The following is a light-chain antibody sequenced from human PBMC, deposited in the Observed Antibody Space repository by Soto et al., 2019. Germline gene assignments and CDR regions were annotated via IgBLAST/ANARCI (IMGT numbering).Light chain of an antibody. J-gene: IGLJ2*01. CDR3: AAWDDSLNGVV. Sequence: QSVLIQPPSASGTPGQRVTISCSGSSSNIGSNTVNWYQQFPGTAPKLLIYSNNQRPSGVPDRFSGSKSGTSASLAISGLQSEDEADYFCAAWDDSLNGVVFGGGTKLTVL. V-gene: IGLV1-44*01. CDR1: SSNIGSNT. CDR2: SNN.